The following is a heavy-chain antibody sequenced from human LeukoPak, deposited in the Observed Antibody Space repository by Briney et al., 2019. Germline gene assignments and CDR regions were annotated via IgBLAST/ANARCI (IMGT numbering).Heavy chain of an antibody. CDR3: AREVHGSGSPFDY. CDR2: INHSGST. Sequence: SETLSLTCAVYGGSFSGYYWSWIRQPPGKGLEWFGEINHSGSTNYNPSLKSRVTISVDTSKNQFSLKLSSVTAADTAVYYCAREVHGSGSPFDYWGQGTLVTVSS. D-gene: IGHD3-10*01. V-gene: IGHV4-34*01. J-gene: IGHJ4*02. CDR1: GGSFSGYY.